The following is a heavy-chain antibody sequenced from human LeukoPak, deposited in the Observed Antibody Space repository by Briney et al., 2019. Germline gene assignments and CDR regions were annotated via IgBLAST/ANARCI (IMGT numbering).Heavy chain of an antibody. V-gene: IGHV4-39*01. CDR1: GGSISGRSHY. D-gene: IGHD3-22*01. CDR2: FYYGGST. Sequence: SETLSLTCTVSGGSISGRSHYWGWIRQPPGKGLEWIASFYYGGSTYYNPSLKSRVTKSVDTSKNQFSLKLSSVTAADTAVYYCARHDFYDSSGYSTWGRGTLVAVSS. J-gene: IGHJ5*02. CDR3: ARHDFYDSSGYST.